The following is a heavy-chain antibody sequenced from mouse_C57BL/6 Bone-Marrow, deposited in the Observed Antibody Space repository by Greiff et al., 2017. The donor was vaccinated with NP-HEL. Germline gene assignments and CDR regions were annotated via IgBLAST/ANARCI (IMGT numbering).Heavy chain of an antibody. Sequence: VQLQQSGAELMRPGASVKLSCKATGYTFTGYWIEWVKQRPGHGLEWIGEILPGSGSTNYNEKFKGKATFTADTSSNPAYTQLSSLTTEDSAIFYCARSFYINYDARVAYRGQGTLVTVSA. CDR3: ARSFYINYDARVAY. V-gene: IGHV1-9*01. CDR2: ILPGSGST. D-gene: IGHD2-5*01. CDR1: GYTFTGYW. J-gene: IGHJ3*01.